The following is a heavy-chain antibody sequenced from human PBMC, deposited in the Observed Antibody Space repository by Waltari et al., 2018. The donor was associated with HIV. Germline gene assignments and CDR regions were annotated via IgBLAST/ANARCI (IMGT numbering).Heavy chain of an antibody. CDR3: ARRDATVVRGVYYYGMDV. J-gene: IGHJ6*02. Sequence: EVQLVESGGGLVQPGGSLRLSCAASGFTFRSYWMHWVRQAPGKGLGWVSRIHSDGSSTSYADFVKVRFTISRDNAKNTLYLQMNSLRAEDTAVYYCARRDATVVRGVYYYGMDVWGQGTTVTVSS. CDR1: GFTFRSYW. CDR2: IHSDGSST. V-gene: IGHV3-74*01. D-gene: IGHD3-10*01.